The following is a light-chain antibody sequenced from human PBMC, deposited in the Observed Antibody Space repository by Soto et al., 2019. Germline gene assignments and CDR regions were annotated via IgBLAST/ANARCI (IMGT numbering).Light chain of an antibody. CDR2: GAS. V-gene: IGKV3-15*01. Sequence: EVVMTQSPVTLSVSPGERATLSCRASQSVSSNLAWYQQKPGQAPWLLIYGASTRATGIPARFSGSGSGTEFTLTISSLQSEDFAVYYCQQYNNWPRTFGQGTKLETK. J-gene: IGKJ2*01. CDR3: QQYNNWPRT. CDR1: QSVSSN.